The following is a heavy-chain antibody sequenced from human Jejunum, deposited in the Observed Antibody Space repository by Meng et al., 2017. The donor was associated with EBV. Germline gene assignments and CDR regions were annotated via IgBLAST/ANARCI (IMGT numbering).Heavy chain of an antibody. Sequence: HLQPHESGSGLVKPSQTLSLPCPVSGDSITRGAYLWSWIRQPPGKGLEWIGNIYHIGSTYYNPSLKSRVTISVDRSKNQFSLKLTSVTAADTAVYYCARGGPDFGDYVPFDYWGQGTLVTVSS. CDR2: IYHIGST. J-gene: IGHJ4*02. CDR1: GDSITRGAYL. CDR3: ARGGPDFGDYVPFDY. D-gene: IGHD4-17*01. V-gene: IGHV4-30-2*01.